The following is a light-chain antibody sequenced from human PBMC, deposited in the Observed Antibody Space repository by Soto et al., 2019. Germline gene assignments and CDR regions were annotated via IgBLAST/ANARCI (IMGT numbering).Light chain of an antibody. CDR3: CSYAGSSTEV. CDR1: SSDVGSYDL. CDR2: EVS. Sequence: QSALTQPASVSGSPGQSITISCTGTSSDVGSYDLDSWYQHHPGKAPKLMIYEVSKRPSGVSNRFSGSKSGNTASLTISGLQAEDKADYYCCSYAGSSTEVFGRGTKLTVL. V-gene: IGLV2-23*02. J-gene: IGLJ2*01.